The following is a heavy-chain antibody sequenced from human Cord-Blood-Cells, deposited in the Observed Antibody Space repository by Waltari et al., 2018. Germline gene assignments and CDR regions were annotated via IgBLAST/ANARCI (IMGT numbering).Heavy chain of an antibody. V-gene: IGHV3-7*01. D-gene: IGHD3-10*01. J-gene: IGHJ3*02. CDR1: GFPFVSFW. CDR2: IKQDGSEK. CDR3: ARRKYRVNAFDI. Sequence: EVQLVESGGGLVKPGGSLSLSCAASGFPFVSFWLSWVRQAPGKGLGWVANIKQDGSEKYYVDSVKGRFTISRDNAKNSLYLQMNSLRAEDTAVYYCARRKYRVNAFDIWGQGTMVTVSS.